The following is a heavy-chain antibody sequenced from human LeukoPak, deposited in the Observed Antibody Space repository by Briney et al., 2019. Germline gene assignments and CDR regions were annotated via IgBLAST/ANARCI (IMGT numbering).Heavy chain of an antibody. CDR1: GFSISGGYY. V-gene: IGHV4-34*01. CDR2: INHSGCT. D-gene: IGHD4-17*01. J-gene: IGHJ5*02. CDR3: ARHPPGYTVTTISRRGRWFDP. Sequence: RTSETLSLTCSVSGFSISGGYYWGWIRQPPGKGLEWIGEINHSGCTNYNPSLKSRVTISVHTSKNQSSLKLSSVTAAPTAVYYCARHPPGYTVTTISRRGRWFDPWGQGTLVTVSS.